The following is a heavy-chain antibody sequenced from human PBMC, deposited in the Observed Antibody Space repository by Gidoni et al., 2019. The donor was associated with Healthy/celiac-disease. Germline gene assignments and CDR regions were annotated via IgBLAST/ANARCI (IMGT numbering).Heavy chain of an antibody. D-gene: IGHD3-3*01. V-gene: IGHV1-3*01. CDR1: GYTFTSYA. Sequence: QVQLVQSGAEVKKPGASVKVSCKASGYTFTSYAMHWVRQAPGQRLEWMGWINAGNGNTKYSQKFQGRVTITRDTSASTAYMELSSLRSEDTAVYYCARGALRFLEWPENWFDPWGQGTLVTVSS. CDR2: INAGNGNT. CDR3: ARGALRFLEWPENWFDP. J-gene: IGHJ5*02.